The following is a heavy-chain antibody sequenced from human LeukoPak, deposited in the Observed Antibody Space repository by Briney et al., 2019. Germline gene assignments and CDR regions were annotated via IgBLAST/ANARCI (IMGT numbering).Heavy chain of an antibody. CDR2: LNPNSGKK. D-gene: IGHD5/OR15-5a*01. V-gene: IGHV1-8*01. Sequence: ASVKVSCKASGYTFTSYEINWVRQATGQGLEWMGWLNPNSGKKGNAQKFQGRVTMTRNTSISTAYMELSSLRSEDTAVYYCARVYIGSMGRFDPWGQGTLVTVSS. CDR1: GYTFTSYE. CDR3: ARVYIGSMGRFDP. J-gene: IGHJ5*02.